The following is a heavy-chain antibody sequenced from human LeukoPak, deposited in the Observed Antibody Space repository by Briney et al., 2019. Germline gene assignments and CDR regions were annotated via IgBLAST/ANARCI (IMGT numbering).Heavy chain of an antibody. D-gene: IGHD1-26*01. Sequence: GGSLRLSCAASGFTFSSYEMNWVRQAPGKGLEWVSLISSSGANAYYADSVKGRFTISRDNSKNTLYLQMNNLRGEDTAEYYCAKDMELASWGQGTLVTVSS. CDR1: GFTFSSYE. CDR3: AKDMELAS. J-gene: IGHJ5*02. CDR2: ISSSGANA. V-gene: IGHV3-23*01.